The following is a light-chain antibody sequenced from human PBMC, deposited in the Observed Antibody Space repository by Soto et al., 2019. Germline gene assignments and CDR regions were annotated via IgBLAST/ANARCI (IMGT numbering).Light chain of an antibody. Sequence: QSVLTQPPSVSAAPGQKVNISCSGSSSNIGNNYVYWYQQLPGTAPKLLIYDNNKRPSGIPDRFSGSKSGTSATLGITGLQTGDEAYYYCGTWDSSLSAGGVFGGGTKLNVL. CDR1: SSNIGNNY. CDR2: DNN. V-gene: IGLV1-51*01. J-gene: IGLJ3*02. CDR3: GTWDSSLSAGGV.